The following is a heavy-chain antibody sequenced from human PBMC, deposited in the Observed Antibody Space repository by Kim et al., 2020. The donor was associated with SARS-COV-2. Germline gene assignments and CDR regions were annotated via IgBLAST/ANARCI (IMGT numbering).Heavy chain of an antibody. CDR3: ASYYYSSGRPRGFDY. CDR1: GGSISSYY. J-gene: IGHJ4*02. V-gene: IGHV4-59*01. Sequence: SETLSLTCSASGGSISSYYWSWIRQPPGKGLEWIGYIYYSGSTNYNPSVKSRITISIDTSKNQFSLKLSSVTAADTAVYYCASYYYSSGRPRGFDYWGKGALVTVSS. D-gene: IGHD3-10*01. CDR2: IYYSGST.